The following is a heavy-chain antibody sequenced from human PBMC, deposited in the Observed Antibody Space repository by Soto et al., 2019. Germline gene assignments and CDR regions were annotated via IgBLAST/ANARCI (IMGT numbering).Heavy chain of an antibody. CDR3: ARFLTTGTYPQHEVPHRMDV. Sequence: ASVKVSCKASGYTFTSYDINWVRQATGQGLEWMGWMNPNSGNTGYAQKFQGRVTMTRNTSISTAYMELSSLRSEDTAVYYCARFLTTGTYPQHEVPHRMDVWGQGTTVTVSS. V-gene: IGHV1-8*01. CDR1: GYTFTSYD. J-gene: IGHJ6*02. D-gene: IGHD4-4*01. CDR2: MNPNSGNT.